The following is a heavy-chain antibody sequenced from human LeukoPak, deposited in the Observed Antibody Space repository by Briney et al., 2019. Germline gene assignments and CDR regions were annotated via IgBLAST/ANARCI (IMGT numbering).Heavy chain of an antibody. D-gene: IGHD6-19*01. CDR3: ARWGWYYFDY. CDR1: GFSFSSYG. V-gene: IGHV3-23*01. Sequence: GGSLRLSCAASGFSFSSYGMSWVRQAPGKGLEWVSGISGSGGSTYYADSVKGRFTISRDNSKNTLYLQMNTLRAEDTAVYFCARWGWYYFDYWGQGTLVTVSS. CDR2: ISGSGGST. J-gene: IGHJ4*02.